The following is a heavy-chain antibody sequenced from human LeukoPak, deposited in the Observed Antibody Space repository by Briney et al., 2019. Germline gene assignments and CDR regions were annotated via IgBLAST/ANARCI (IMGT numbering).Heavy chain of an antibody. V-gene: IGHV3-48*02. CDR1: GFTFSSYA. CDR2: ISSSSSTI. CDR3: ARDRDYYDSSGYFWNAFDI. Sequence: HPGGSLRLSCAASGFTFSSYAMSWVRQAPGKGLEWVSYISSSSSTIYYADSVKGRFTISRDNAKNSLYLQMNSLRDEDTAVYYCARDRDYYDSSGYFWNAFDIWGQGTMVTVSS. D-gene: IGHD3-22*01. J-gene: IGHJ3*02.